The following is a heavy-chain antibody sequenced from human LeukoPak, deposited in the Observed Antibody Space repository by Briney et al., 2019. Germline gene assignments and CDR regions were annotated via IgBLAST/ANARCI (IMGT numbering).Heavy chain of an antibody. CDR1: GFTFSSYA. D-gene: IGHD2-2*01. CDR3: ARAESGYCSSTSCYVGGGDY. J-gene: IGHJ4*02. V-gene: IGHV3-30*04. Sequence: PGRSLRLSCAASGFTFSSYAMHWVRQAPGKALEWVAVISYDGSNKYYADSVKGRFTISRDNSKNTLYLQMNSLRAEDTAVYYCARAESGYCSSTSCYVGGGDYWGQGTLVTVSS. CDR2: ISYDGSNK.